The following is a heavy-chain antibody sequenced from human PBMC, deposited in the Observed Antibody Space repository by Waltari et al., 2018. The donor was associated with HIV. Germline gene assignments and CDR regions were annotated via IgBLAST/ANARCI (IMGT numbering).Heavy chain of an antibody. D-gene: IGHD3-10*01. CDR1: GFTVSSNY. V-gene: IGHV3-66*02. CDR3: ARDSREVRGVTHYYYYGMDV. Sequence: EVQLVESGGGLVQPGGSLRLSCAASGFTVSSNYMSWVRQAPGKGLEWVSVIYSGGSTYYADAVKGRVTISRDNSKNTLYLQMNSLRAEDTAVYYCARDSREVRGVTHYYYYGMDVWGQGTTVTVSS. J-gene: IGHJ6*02. CDR2: IYSGGST.